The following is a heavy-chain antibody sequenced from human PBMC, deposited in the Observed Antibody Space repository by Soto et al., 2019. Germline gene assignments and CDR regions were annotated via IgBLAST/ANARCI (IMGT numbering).Heavy chain of an antibody. V-gene: IGHV3-30*18. CDR1: GFTFSSYG. CDR3: AKGVAGDLNWFDP. D-gene: IGHD6-19*01. J-gene: IGHJ5*02. Sequence: QVQLVESGGGVVQPGRSLRLSCAASGFTFSSYGMHWVRQAPGKGLEWVAVISYDGSNKYYADSVKGRFTISRDNSKNTLYLQMNSLRAEDTAVYYCAKGVAGDLNWFDPWGQGTLVTVSS. CDR2: ISYDGSNK.